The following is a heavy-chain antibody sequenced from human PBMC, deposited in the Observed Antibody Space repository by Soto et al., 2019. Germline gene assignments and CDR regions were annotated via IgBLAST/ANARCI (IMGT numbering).Heavy chain of an antibody. Sequence: PGGSLRLSCAASGFTFSSYAMSWVRQAPGKGLEWVSAISGSGGSTYYADSVKGRFTISRDNSKNTLYLQMNSLRAEDTAVYYCAIDQRRITIFGVVIRGTVYFDYWGQGTLVTVSS. CDR3: AIDQRRITIFGVVIRGTVYFDY. D-gene: IGHD3-3*01. CDR1: GFTFSSYA. J-gene: IGHJ4*02. V-gene: IGHV3-23*01. CDR2: ISGSGGST.